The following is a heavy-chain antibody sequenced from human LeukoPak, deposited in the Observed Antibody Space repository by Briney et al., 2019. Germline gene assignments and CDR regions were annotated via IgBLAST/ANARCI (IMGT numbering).Heavy chain of an antibody. D-gene: IGHD6-13*01. Sequence: RGSLRLSCAAPGFTFSNYWMTWVRQAPGKGLGWVANIRRKGSERYYVDSVKGRFTVSRDNAKNSLYLQLNSLRAEDTAVYFCARDAAPAGTTYYYYGLDVWGHGTTVTVSS. J-gene: IGHJ6*02. V-gene: IGHV3-7*01. CDR2: IRRKGSER. CDR3: ARDAAPAGTTYYYYGLDV. CDR1: GFTFSNYW.